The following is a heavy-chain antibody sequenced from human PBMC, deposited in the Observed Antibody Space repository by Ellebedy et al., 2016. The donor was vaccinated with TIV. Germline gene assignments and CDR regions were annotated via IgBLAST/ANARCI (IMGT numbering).Heavy chain of an antibody. V-gene: IGHV4-59*01. CDR3: ARVVRVQTFYFDF. CDR1: GGSISPYF. CDR2: IYLNGDT. D-gene: IGHD3-10*01. J-gene: IGHJ4*02. Sequence: SETLSLTXTVSGGSISPYFWSWIRQSPGKGLEWLGYIYLNGDTNYNPSLGSRVTISIDTSNNLFSLRLSSVTATDTAFYYCARVVRVQTFYFDFWGRGTMVTVSS.